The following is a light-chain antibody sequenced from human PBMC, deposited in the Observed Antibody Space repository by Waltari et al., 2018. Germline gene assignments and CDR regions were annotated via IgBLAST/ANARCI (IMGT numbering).Light chain of an antibody. J-gene: IGKJ2*01. Sequence: DIQMTQSPSSLSASVGDRVTITCQASQDISTYLNWYQQKPGKAPKHLIYDVSNLEKGVPSRFSGGGSETDFSFTISSLQSEDIATYYSQQYEDVPYTFGQGTKLMIK. V-gene: IGKV1-33*01. CDR2: DVS. CDR1: QDISTY. CDR3: QQYEDVPYT.